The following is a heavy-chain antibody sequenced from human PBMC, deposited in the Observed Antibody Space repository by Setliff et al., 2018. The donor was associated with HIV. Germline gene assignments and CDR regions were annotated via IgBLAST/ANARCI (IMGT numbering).Heavy chain of an antibody. CDR3: ASRIYYYDESRVLREEGFVP. CDR2: IYHTGRT. D-gene: IGHD3-22*01. Sequence: SETLSLTCSVSGGSIDNNKYYWTWIRQPPGKGLEWTGSIYHTGRTYYNRSLERRLTISIDTSKNQFSLKLTSVTAADTAMYNCASRIYYYDESRVLREEGFVPWGQGTLVTVSS. V-gene: IGHV4-39*01. J-gene: IGHJ5*02. CDR1: GGSIDNNKYY.